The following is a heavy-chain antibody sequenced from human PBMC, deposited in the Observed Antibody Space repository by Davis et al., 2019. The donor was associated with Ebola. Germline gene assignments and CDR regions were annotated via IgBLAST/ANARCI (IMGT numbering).Heavy chain of an antibody. Sequence: ASVKVSCKASGYTFTGYYMHWVRQAPGQGLEWMGWINPNSGGTNYAQKFQGWVTMTRNTSISTAYMELSSLRSEDTAVYYCAGQIFGSGWRRRGFDYWGQGTLVTVSS. CDR2: INPNSGGT. D-gene: IGHD6-19*01. CDR1: GYTFTGYY. CDR3: AGQIFGSGWRRRGFDY. J-gene: IGHJ4*02. V-gene: IGHV1-2*04.